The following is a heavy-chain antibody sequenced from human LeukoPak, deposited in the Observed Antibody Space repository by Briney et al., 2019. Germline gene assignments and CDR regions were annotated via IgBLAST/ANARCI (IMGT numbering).Heavy chain of an antibody. CDR3: ASTSESWSGYLLDY. V-gene: IGHV3-53*01. J-gene: IGHJ4*02. D-gene: IGHD3-3*01. Sequence: GGSLRLSCAATGFSVSTNYMTWVRQAPGKGLAWVSLIYSGGSIYYADSVKDRFTISRDNSKNTLYLQMNSLRAEDTAIYYCASTSESWSGYLLDYWGQGTLVTVSS. CDR1: GFSVSTNY. CDR2: IYSGGSI.